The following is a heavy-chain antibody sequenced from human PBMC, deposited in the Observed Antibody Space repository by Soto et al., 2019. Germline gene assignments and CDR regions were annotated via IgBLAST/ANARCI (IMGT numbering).Heavy chain of an antibody. J-gene: IGHJ4*02. V-gene: IGHV4-59*08. CDR2: IYYSGST. Sequence: SETLSLTCTVSGGSISSYYWSWIRQPPGKGLEWIGYIYYSGSTNYNPSLKSRVTISVDTSKNQFSLKLSSVTAADTAVHYCARRYGSCFDYWGQGTLVTVPQ. CDR1: GGSISSYY. D-gene: IGHD5-18*01. CDR3: ARRYGSCFDY.